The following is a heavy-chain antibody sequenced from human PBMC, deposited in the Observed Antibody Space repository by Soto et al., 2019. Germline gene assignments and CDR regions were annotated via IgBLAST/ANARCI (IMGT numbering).Heavy chain of an antibody. V-gene: IGHV1-46*01. J-gene: IGHJ4*02. Sequence: ASVKVSCKASGYTFTSYYMHWVRQAPGQGLEWMGIINPSGGSTSYAQKFQGRVTMTRDTSTSTVYMELSSLRSEDTAVYYCARDQRLGSQTPPVTTDYWGQGTLVTVSS. CDR2: INPSGGST. CDR3: ARDQRLGSQTPPVTTDY. CDR1: GYTFTSYY. D-gene: IGHD3-16*01.